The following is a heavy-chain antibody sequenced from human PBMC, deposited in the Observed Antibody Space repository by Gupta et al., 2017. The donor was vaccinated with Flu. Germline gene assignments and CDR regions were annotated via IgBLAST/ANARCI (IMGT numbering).Heavy chain of an antibody. CDR3: ARGERLFDP. J-gene: IGHJ5*02. CDR1: GFTFSSYW. V-gene: IGHV3-7*01. CDR2: INQGGSEK. D-gene: IGHD1-26*01. Sequence: SGFTFSSYWMTWVRQAPEMGLERVATINQGGSEKYYVDSVEGRFTISRDNAKNSLYLQMNSLRAGDTAVYYCARGERLFDPWGLGTLVTVSS.